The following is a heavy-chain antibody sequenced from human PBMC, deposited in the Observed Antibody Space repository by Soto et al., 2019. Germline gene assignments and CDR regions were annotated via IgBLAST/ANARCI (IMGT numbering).Heavy chain of an antibody. D-gene: IGHD2-15*01. J-gene: IGHJ4*02. CDR2: MYYTGKT. CDR3: GRVYGIGDYFDV. Sequence: QVQLQESGPGLVKPSQTLSLTCTVSGTTISSGDHYWSWIRQAPGKGLEWIGYMYYTGKTYYNTSLQSRVTISVDTSKNPFSLQMTSVTAADTAMYFCGRVYGIGDYFDVWGRGTLVSVSS. CDR1: GTTISSGDHY. V-gene: IGHV4-30-4*01.